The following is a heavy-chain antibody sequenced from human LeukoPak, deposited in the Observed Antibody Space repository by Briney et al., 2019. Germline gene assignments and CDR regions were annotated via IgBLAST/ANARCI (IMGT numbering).Heavy chain of an antibody. CDR1: GGSISSTSYY. D-gene: IGHD3-10*01. Sequence: SETLSLTCIVSGGSISSTSYYWGWIRQSPGKGLEWIGSFYYSGSVFDNRSLRSRVTISIDMSKNQFLLKLTSVTAADTAAYYCARVRFGELYTVFDYWGQGTLVTVSS. J-gene: IGHJ4*02. V-gene: IGHV4-39*07. CDR2: FYYSGSV. CDR3: ARVRFGELYTVFDY.